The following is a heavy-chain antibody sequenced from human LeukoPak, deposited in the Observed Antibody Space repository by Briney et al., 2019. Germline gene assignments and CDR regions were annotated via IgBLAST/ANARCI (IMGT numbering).Heavy chain of an antibody. J-gene: IGHJ4*02. D-gene: IGHD1-26*01. CDR1: GFTFNSYW. V-gene: IGHV3-74*01. CDR2: INSDGDYT. CDR3: ARGPVGTTTGVDY. Sequence: GGSLRLSCAASGFTFNSYWMHWVRHAPGKGLVWVSRINSDGDYTTYADFVKGRFNISRDNAKNTLYLEMNSLRAEDTAVYYCARGPVGTTTGVDYWGQGTLVTVST.